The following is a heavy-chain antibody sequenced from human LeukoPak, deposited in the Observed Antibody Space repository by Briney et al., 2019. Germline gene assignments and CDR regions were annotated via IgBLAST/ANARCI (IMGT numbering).Heavy chain of an antibody. CDR2: INPTSGAT. Sequence: ASVKVSCKACGYTFTDYYMHWVRQAPGQGLDWVGWINPTSGATNYAQKSQGRVTMTRDTSNNTSYMELSRLRSDDTAGYYCAREFRTTTWSFDAFDLWGQGTMVTVSS. CDR1: GYTFTDYY. CDR3: AREFRTTTWSFDAFDL. V-gene: IGHV1-2*02. J-gene: IGHJ3*01. D-gene: IGHD1/OR15-1a*01.